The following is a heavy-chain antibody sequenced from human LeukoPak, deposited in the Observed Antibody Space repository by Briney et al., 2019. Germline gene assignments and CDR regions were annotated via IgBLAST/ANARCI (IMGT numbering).Heavy chain of an antibody. CDR2: FDPEDGET. V-gene: IGHV1-24*01. CDR3: ATDLNRHYGDYGWYFDL. D-gene: IGHD4-17*01. J-gene: IGHJ2*01. CDR1: GYTLTELS. Sequence: ASVKVSCKVSGYTLTELSMHWVRQAPGKGLEWMGGFDPEDGETIYAQKFQGRVTMTEDTSTDTAYMELSSLRSEDTAVYYCATDLNRHYGDYGWYFDLWGRGTLVTVSS.